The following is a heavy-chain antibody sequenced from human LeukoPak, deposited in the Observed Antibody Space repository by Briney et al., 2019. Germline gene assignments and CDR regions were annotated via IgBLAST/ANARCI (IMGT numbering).Heavy chain of an antibody. J-gene: IGHJ4*02. D-gene: IGHD5-18*01. Sequence: GGSLRLSCAASGFTFSSYWMSWVRQAPGKGLEWVAMIKKSGSETHYVDSVKGRFTISRDSARNSLYLQMSSLKADDTAVYYCASLDTAAIRTGGYWGQGTLVTVSS. CDR3: ASLDTAAIRTGGY. CDR1: GFTFSSYW. CDR2: IKKSGSET. V-gene: IGHV3-7*01.